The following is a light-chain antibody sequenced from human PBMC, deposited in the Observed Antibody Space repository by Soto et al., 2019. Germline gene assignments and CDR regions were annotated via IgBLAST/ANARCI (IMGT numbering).Light chain of an antibody. CDR1: QSVSSSY. J-gene: IGKJ4*01. CDR3: QQYGSSPPT. Sequence: EIVLTQSPGTLSLSPGERATLSCRASQSVSSSYLAWYQQKPGQAPRLLIYGASSRATGITDRFSGSGSGTDFTLTISRLEPEDFAVYYCQQYGSSPPTVGGGTKVEIK. V-gene: IGKV3-20*01. CDR2: GAS.